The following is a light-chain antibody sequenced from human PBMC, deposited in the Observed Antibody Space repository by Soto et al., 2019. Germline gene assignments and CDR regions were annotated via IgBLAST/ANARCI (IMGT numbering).Light chain of an antibody. J-gene: IGKJ5*01. Sequence: AIQLTQSPSSLSSSVGDRVIINCRASQDVANRLNWYQQTPGKPPKLLISNVSNLENGVPSRFSGSGSGTDFTXTITSLQPEDFGTYHCQQFMSYPLTFGQGTRLDIK. CDR2: NVS. V-gene: IGKV1-13*02. CDR3: QQFMSYPLT. CDR1: QDVANR.